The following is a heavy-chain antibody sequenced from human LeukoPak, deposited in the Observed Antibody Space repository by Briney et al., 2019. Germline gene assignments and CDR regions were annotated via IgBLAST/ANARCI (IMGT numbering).Heavy chain of an antibody. Sequence: SETLSLTCTVSGGSISSYYWSWIRQPPGKGLEWIGYIYYSGSTNYNPSLKSRVTISVDTSKNQFPLKLSSVTAADTAVYYCARYRYYGSGDWFDPWGQGTLVTVSS. J-gene: IGHJ5*02. V-gene: IGHV4-59*01. D-gene: IGHD3-10*01. CDR3: ARYRYYGSGDWFDP. CDR1: GGSISSYY. CDR2: IYYSGST.